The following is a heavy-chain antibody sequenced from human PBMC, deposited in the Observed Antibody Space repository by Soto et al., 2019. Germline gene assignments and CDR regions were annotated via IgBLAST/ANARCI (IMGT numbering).Heavy chain of an antibody. Sequence: ASVKVSCKAAADTFTSYGMHWVRQAPGQRLEWMGWINAGNGNTKYSQKFQGRVTITRDTSASTAYMELSSLRSEDTAVYYCGRAVAVNFNWFDHWGQGTLVTVSS. CDR1: ADTFTSYG. J-gene: IGHJ5*02. CDR3: GRAVAVNFNWFDH. CDR2: INAGNGNT. D-gene: IGHD6-19*01. V-gene: IGHV1-3*01.